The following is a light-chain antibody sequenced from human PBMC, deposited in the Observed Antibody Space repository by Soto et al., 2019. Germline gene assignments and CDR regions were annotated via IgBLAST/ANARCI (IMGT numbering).Light chain of an antibody. J-gene: IGLJ1*01. CDR3: SSYTASAPFYI. CDR1: RTDFDGYDY. V-gene: IGLV2-14*03. Sequence: QSALTQPASVSGSPGQSITISCTGARTDFDGYDYVTWYQQHPGQAPKLMIYDVNNRPSGVSHRFSGSKSGDTASLTISGLQAEDDADYYCSSYTASAPFYIFGTGPWSPS. CDR2: DVN.